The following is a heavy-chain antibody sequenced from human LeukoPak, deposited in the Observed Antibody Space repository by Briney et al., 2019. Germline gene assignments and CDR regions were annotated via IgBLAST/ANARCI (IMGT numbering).Heavy chain of an antibody. D-gene: IGHD2/OR15-2a*01. CDR2: TNSDGSVR. CDR3: ARDPSVNNAIGYNWFDH. V-gene: IGHV3-74*01. CDR1: GFGFSSHW. J-gene: IGHJ5*02. Sequence: GESLRLSCAASGFGFSSHWMHWVRQAPGKGLVWVSRTNSDGSVRNYADSVEGRFIISRDNAKNTLYLQMNSLGAEDTAVYFCARDPSVNNAIGYNWFDHWGQRALVTLSS.